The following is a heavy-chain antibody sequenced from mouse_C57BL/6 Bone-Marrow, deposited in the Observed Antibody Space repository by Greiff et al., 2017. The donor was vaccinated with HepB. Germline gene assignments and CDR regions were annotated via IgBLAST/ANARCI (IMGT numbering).Heavy chain of an antibody. CDR1: GFTFTDYY. Sequence: EVQVVESGGGLVQPGGSLSLSCAASGFTFTDYYMSWVRQPPGKALEWLGFIRNKANGYTTEYSASVKGRFTISRDNSQSILYLQMNALRAEDSATYYCARSYYYGSSYLWYFDVWGTGTTVTVSS. CDR3: ARSYYYGSSYLWYFDV. V-gene: IGHV7-3*01. CDR2: IRNKANGYTT. D-gene: IGHD1-1*01. J-gene: IGHJ1*03.